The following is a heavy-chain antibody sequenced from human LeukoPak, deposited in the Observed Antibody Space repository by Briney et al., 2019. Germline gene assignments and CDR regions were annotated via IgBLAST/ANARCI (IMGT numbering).Heavy chain of an antibody. Sequence: ASVKVSCKASGYTLTSYYMHWVRQAPGQGLEWMGIINPSGGSTSYAQKFQGRVTMTRDTSTSTVYMELSSLRSEDTAVYYCARAVVGSGWYGLGAFDIWGQGTMVTVSS. CDR3: ARAVVGSGWYGLGAFDI. CDR2: INPSGGST. D-gene: IGHD6-19*01. CDR1: GYTLTSYY. J-gene: IGHJ3*02. V-gene: IGHV1-46*01.